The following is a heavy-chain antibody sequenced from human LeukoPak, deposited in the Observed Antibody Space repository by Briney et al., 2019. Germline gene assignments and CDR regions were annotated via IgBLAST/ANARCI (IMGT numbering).Heavy chain of an antibody. D-gene: IGHD6-13*01. V-gene: IGHV4-30-2*01. Sequence: SQTLSLTCAVSGGSISSGGYSWSWIRQPPGKGLEWIGEINHSGSTNYNPSLKSRVTISVDTSKNQFSLKLSSVTAADTAVYYCARGTSSWYFPFDYWGQGTLVTVFS. CDR3: ARGTSSWYFPFDY. CDR2: INHSGST. CDR1: GGSISSGGYS. J-gene: IGHJ4*02.